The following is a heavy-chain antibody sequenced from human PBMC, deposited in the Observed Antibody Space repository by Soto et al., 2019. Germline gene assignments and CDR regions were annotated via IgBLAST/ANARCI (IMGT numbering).Heavy chain of an antibody. V-gene: IGHV4-39*01. CDR2: IYSNDDT. D-gene: IGHD2-2*03. J-gene: IGHJ6*02. CDR3: ARLTGFCDGTKCRGYYGMDV. CDR1: GGSVSSNDFS. Sequence: QLQLQESGPGLVKPSETLSLTCAVSGGSVSSNDFSWGWVRQSPETGLEWIATIYSNDDTHYNPSRLIRVTISVDTSKNEFSLRLTSVTAADTAVYYCARLTGFCDGTKCRGYYGMDVWGRGTTVTVSS.